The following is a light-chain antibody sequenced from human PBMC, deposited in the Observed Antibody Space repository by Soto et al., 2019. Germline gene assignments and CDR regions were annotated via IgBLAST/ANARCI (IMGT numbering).Light chain of an antibody. CDR2: GAF. CDR1: QSVSYN. CDR3: LHYNNWPYT. Sequence: EIVMTQSPATLSVSPGERATLSCRASQSVSYNLAWYQQKPGQAPRLLIYGAFTRATGIPARFSGSGSGTEFTLTISSLQSEDFAVYYCLHYNNWPYTFGQGTKLEIK. V-gene: IGKV3-15*01. J-gene: IGKJ2*01.